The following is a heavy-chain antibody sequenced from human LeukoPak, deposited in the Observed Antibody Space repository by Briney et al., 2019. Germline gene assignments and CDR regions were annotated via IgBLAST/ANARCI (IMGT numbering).Heavy chain of an antibody. CDR3: ARGYSTSWTYYFDY. Sequence: SETLSLTCTFSDGAITGYYWGWIRQPPGKGLDWVGHTHYGGTTNYNPSLKSRVTISVDTSKNQFSLKVTSVTAADTAVYYCARGYSTSWTYYFDYWGQGALVTVSS. D-gene: IGHD6-13*01. CDR2: THYGGTT. CDR1: DGAITGYY. J-gene: IGHJ4*02. V-gene: IGHV4-59*01.